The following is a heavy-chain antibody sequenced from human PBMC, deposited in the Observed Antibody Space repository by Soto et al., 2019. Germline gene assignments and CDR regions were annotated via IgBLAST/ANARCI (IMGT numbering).Heavy chain of an antibody. CDR1: GFTFSNAW. D-gene: IGHD6-6*01. J-gene: IGHJ6*02. CDR2: IKSKTDGGTT. CDR3: TATARPVPGPYYYGMDG. V-gene: IGHV3-15*07. Sequence: GGSLRLSCAASGFTFSNAWMNWVRQAPGKGLEWVGRIKSKTDGGTTDYAAPVKGRFTISRDDSKNTLYLQMNSLKTEDTAVYYCTATARPVPGPYYYGMDGWGQGTTVTVSS.